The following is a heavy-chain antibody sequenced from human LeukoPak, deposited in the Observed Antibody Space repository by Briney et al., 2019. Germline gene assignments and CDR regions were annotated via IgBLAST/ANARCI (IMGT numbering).Heavy chain of an antibody. Sequence: GASVKVSFKVSGYTLTGLSMHWVRQAPGKGLEWMGGFDPEDGETIYAQKFQGRVTMTEDTSTDTAYMELSSLRSEDTAVYYCATEGAYCGGDCHDAFDIWGQGTMVTVSS. D-gene: IGHD2-21*02. J-gene: IGHJ3*02. V-gene: IGHV1-24*01. CDR3: ATEGAYCGGDCHDAFDI. CDR2: FDPEDGET. CDR1: GYTLTGLS.